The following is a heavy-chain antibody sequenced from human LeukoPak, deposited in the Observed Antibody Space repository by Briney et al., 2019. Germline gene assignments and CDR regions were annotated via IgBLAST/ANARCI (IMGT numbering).Heavy chain of an antibody. J-gene: IGHJ4*02. Sequence: SVKVSCKASGGTFSSYAISWVRQAPGQGLEWMGRIIPILGIANYAQKFQGRVTITADKSTSTAYMELSSLRSEDTAVYYCALSLAAAGIGALYWGQGTLVTVSS. CDR3: ALSLAAAGIGALY. D-gene: IGHD6-13*01. CDR2: IIPILGIA. V-gene: IGHV1-69*04. CDR1: GGTFSSYA.